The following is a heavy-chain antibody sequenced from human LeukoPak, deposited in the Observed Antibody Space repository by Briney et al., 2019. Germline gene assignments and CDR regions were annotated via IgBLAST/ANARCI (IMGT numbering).Heavy chain of an antibody. D-gene: IGHD3-3*01. J-gene: IGHJ6*02. Sequence: ASVKVSCKASGGTFSRYAISWVRQAPGQGPEWMGGIIPIFGTANYAQKFQCRVTITADESTSTAYMELSSLRSEDTAVYYCARGDVLRFLEHYYYYGMDVWGQGTTVTVSS. CDR2: IIPIFGTA. V-gene: IGHV1-69*13. CDR3: ARGDVLRFLEHYYYYGMDV. CDR1: GGTFSRYA.